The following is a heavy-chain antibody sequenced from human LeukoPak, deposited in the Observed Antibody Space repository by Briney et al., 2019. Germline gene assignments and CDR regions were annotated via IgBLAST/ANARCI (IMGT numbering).Heavy chain of an antibody. V-gene: IGHV3-21*01. CDR1: GFTISDNY. Sequence: GGSLRLSCAASGFTISDNYMSWVRQAPGKGLEWVSSISSSSSYIYYADSVKGRFTISRDNAKNSLYLQMNSLRAEDTAVYYCARDSTRVGARVFDYWGQGTLVTVSS. J-gene: IGHJ4*02. CDR3: ARDSTRVGARVFDY. D-gene: IGHD1-26*01. CDR2: ISSSSSYI.